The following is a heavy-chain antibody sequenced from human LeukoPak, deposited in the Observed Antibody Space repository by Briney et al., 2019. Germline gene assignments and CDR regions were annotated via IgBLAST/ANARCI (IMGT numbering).Heavy chain of an antibody. Sequence: GGSLRLSCAASGFTFSSYAMHWVRQAPGKGLEWVAVISYDGSSKYYADSVKGRFTISRDNSKNTLYLQMNSLRAEDTAVYYCARDARYYDFWSGYPRGYYYGMDVWGQGTTVTVSS. D-gene: IGHD3-3*01. CDR2: ISYDGSSK. CDR3: ARDARYYDFWSGYPRGYYYGMDV. V-gene: IGHV3-30-3*01. J-gene: IGHJ6*02. CDR1: GFTFSSYA.